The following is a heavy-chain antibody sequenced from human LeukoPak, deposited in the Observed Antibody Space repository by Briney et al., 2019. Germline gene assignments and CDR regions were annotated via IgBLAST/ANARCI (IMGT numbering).Heavy chain of an antibody. CDR1: GGTFSSYA. CDR2: INPKRGAT. Sequence: GASVKVSCKASGGTFSSYAISWVRQAPGQGLEWMGWINPKRGATNYALKFQGRVIMTRDTSISTAFMELTRLTSDDTAPYYCARELYPGYNYDDYFDFWGQGTLVTVSS. J-gene: IGHJ4*02. V-gene: IGHV1-2*02. CDR3: ARELYPGYNYDDYFDF. D-gene: IGHD5-18*01.